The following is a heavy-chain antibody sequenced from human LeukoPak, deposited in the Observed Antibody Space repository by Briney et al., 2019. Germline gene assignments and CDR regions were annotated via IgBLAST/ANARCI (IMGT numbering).Heavy chain of an antibody. Sequence: SETLSLTCAVYGESVSGHYWNWIRQPPGKGPEWIGEVNHSGATTYTPSLKSRVTISVDTSKNQFALNLRSVTAADTATYYCARGPGVMTAVTIYYFDYWGQGTLVTVSS. CDR2: VNHSGAT. CDR1: GESVSGHY. CDR3: ARGPGVMTAVTIYYFDY. J-gene: IGHJ4*02. V-gene: IGHV4-34*01. D-gene: IGHD3-3*01.